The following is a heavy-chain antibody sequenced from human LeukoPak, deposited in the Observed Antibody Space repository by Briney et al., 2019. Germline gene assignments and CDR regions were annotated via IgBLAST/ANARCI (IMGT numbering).Heavy chain of an antibody. CDR2: INWNGGST. CDR3: ARDHSGEVDY. V-gene: IGHV3-20*01. CDR1: GFTFDDYG. Sequence: TGGSLRLSCAASGFTFDDYGMSWVRHAPGKGLEWVSGINWNGGSTGYADSVKGRFTISRDNAKNSLYLQMNSLRAEDTALYHCARDHSGEVDYWGQGTLVTVSS. D-gene: IGHD3-16*01. J-gene: IGHJ4*02.